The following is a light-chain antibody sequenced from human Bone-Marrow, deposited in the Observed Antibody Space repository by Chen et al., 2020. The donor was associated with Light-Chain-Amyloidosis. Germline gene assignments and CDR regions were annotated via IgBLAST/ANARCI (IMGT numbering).Light chain of an antibody. V-gene: IGLV3-21*02. J-gene: IGLJ3*02. Sequence: SYVLTQPSSVSVAPGQTDTIACGGNNIGYTSVHWYQQTPGQAPLLVVYDDSDRPSGIPERLSGSNSGNTATLTISRVEAGDEADYYCPVWDRSSDRPVFGGGTKLTVL. CDR3: PVWDRSSDRPV. CDR1: NIGYTS. CDR2: DDS.